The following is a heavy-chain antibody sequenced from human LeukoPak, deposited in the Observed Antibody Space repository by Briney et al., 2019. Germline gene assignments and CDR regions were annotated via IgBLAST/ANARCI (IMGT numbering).Heavy chain of an antibody. V-gene: IGHV3-23*01. CDR3: AKGIRSYYYYGMDV. CDR2: ISGSGGST. D-gene: IGHD4-17*01. CDR1: GFTFSSYA. Sequence: PGGSLRLSCAASGFTFSSYAMSWVRQAPGKGLGWVSAISGSGGSTYYADSVKGRFTISRDNSKNTLYLQMNSLRAEDTAVYYCAKGIRSYYYYGMDVWGQGTTVTVSS. J-gene: IGHJ6*02.